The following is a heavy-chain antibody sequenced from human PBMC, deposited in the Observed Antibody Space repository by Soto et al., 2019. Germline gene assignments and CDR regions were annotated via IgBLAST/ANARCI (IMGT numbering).Heavy chain of an antibody. Sequence: QVQLQESGPGLVKPSQTLSLTCTVSGGSISSGGYYWSWIRQHPGKGLEWIGSIYYSGSTYYNPSLKSRVTISVDTSKNHFSLKLSSVTAADTAVYYCARGRPPKKDLVVVVAATGAFDIWGQGTMVTVSS. V-gene: IGHV4-31*03. CDR1: GGSISSGGYY. CDR3: ARGRPPKKDLVVVVAATGAFDI. D-gene: IGHD2-15*01. J-gene: IGHJ3*02. CDR2: IYYSGST.